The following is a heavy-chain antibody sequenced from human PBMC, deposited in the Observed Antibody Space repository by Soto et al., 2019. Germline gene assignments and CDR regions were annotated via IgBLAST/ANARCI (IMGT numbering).Heavy chain of an antibody. CDR3: ARALLGVGDAVDI. Sequence: QVQLVDSGGGLVKPGGSLRLSCAASGFSFSNYYFTYIRQAPGKGLEWIAYISSSGTITHYAGSVPGRFSISTDNAKYSLSLQLNDLRVEDTAVYYCARALLGVGDAVDICGQGPSVLVSA. D-gene: IGHD2-15*01. J-gene: IGHJ3*02. CDR2: ISSSGTIT. CDR1: GFSFSNYY. V-gene: IGHV3-11*01.